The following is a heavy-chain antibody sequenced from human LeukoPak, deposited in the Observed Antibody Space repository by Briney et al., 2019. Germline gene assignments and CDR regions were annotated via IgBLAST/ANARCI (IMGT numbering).Heavy chain of an antibody. D-gene: IGHD5-18*01. CDR1: GFTFSSYA. V-gene: IGHV3-23*01. Sequence: GGSLRLSCAASGFTFSSYAMSWVRQAPGQGLEWVSAISGSGGSTYYADSVTARFTISRDNSKNTLYLQMNSLRAEDTAVYYCAKASSRRGYSYGPKTDPLKYYFDYWGQGTLVTVSS. CDR3: AKASSRRGYSYGPKTDPLKYYFDY. CDR2: ISGSGGST. J-gene: IGHJ4*02.